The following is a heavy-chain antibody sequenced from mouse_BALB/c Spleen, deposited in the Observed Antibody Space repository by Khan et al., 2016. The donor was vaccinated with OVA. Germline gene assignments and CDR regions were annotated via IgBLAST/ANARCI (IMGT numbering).Heavy chain of an antibody. CDR2: ISTYYGDA. V-gene: IGHV1S137*01. CDR3: ARGGGGDRFLY. Sequence: VKLQESGAELVRPGVSVKISCKGSGYTFTDFTMHWVKQSHAMSLEWIGVISTYYGDADYSQKFKGKATMTVDKSSNTAYMDLARLTSEDSAIYYCARGGGGDRFLYWGQGTLVTVSA. D-gene: IGHD3-2*01. CDR1: GYTFTDFT. J-gene: IGHJ3*01.